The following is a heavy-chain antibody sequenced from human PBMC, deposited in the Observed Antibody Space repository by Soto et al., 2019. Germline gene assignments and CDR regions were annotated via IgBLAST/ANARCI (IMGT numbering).Heavy chain of an antibody. Sequence: PGGSLRLSCAASGFTFSSYEMNWVRQAPGKGLEWVSYISSSGSTIYYADSVKGRFTISRDNAKNSLYLQMNSLRAEDTAVYYCARDPSLEDFDYGMDVWGQGTTVTVSS. V-gene: IGHV3-48*03. CDR3: ARDPSLEDFDYGMDV. CDR2: ISSSGSTI. CDR1: GFTFSSYE. J-gene: IGHJ6*02. D-gene: IGHD3-3*01.